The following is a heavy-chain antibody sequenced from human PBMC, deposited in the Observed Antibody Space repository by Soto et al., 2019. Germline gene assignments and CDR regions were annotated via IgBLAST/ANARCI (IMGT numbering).Heavy chain of an antibody. CDR2: ISSSSSYI. J-gene: IGHJ4*02. V-gene: IGHV3-21*01. Sequence: PGGSLRLSCAASGFTFSSYSMNWVRQAPGKGLEWVSSISSSSSYIHYADLVKGRFTISRDNAKNSLYLQMSSLRAEDTAVYYCARDGDIGVVPAAAVDYWGQGTQVTVSS. D-gene: IGHD2-2*01. CDR3: ARDGDIGVVPAAAVDY. CDR1: GFTFSSYS.